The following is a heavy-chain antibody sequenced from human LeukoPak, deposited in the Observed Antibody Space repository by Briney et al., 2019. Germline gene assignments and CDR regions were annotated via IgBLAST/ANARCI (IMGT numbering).Heavy chain of an antibody. J-gene: IGHJ5*02. V-gene: IGHV3-23*01. D-gene: IGHD2-15*01. CDR3: AKDRRFRPDIVTNDLRGWFDP. CDR2: ISGSGGST. Sequence: GRSLRLSCAASGFTFSSYAMSWVRQAPGKGLEWVSAISGSGGSTYYADSVKGRFTISRDNSKNTLYLQMNSLRAEDTAVYYCAKDRRFRPDIVTNDLRGWFDPWGQGTLVTVSS. CDR1: GFTFSSYA.